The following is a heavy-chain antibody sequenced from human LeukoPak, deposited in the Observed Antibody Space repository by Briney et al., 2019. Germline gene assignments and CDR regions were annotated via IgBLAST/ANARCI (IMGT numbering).Heavy chain of an antibody. CDR3: ARGGYCSSTSCYSRGPVDY. CDR1: GGSISSSSYY. J-gene: IGHJ4*02. Sequence: SETLSLTCTVSGGSISSSSYYWGWIRQSPGKGLEWIGSIYHSGSTNYNPSLKSRVTISVDTSKNQFSLKLSSVTAADTAVYYCARGGYCSSTSCYSRGPVDYWGQGTLVTVSS. D-gene: IGHD2-2*01. V-gene: IGHV4-39*07. CDR2: IYHSGST.